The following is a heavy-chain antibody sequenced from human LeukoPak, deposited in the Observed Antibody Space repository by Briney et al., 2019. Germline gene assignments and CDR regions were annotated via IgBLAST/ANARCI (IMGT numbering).Heavy chain of an antibody. CDR1: GFTFSGFS. J-gene: IGHJ4*02. Sequence: GGSLRLSCAVSGFTFSGFSMSWVRQAPGKGLEWVAKMNEYGSEIFYVDSVKGRFTISRDNAKNSLYLQMNSLRAEDTAVYYCARESYYGDSHTRGLPDYWGQGTLVTVSS. V-gene: IGHV3-7*01. D-gene: IGHD4-17*01. CDR3: ARESYYGDSHTRGLPDY. CDR2: MNEYGSEI.